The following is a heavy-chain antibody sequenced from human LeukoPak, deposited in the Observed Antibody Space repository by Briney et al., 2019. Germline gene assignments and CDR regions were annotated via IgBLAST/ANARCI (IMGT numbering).Heavy chain of an antibody. D-gene: IGHD3-10*01. CDR1: GYSISSGYY. J-gene: IGHJ6*03. Sequence: PSETLSLTCTVSGYSISSGYYWSWIRQPPGKGLEWIGDNYYSGSTDYNPSLKSRVTISVDTSKNQFSLKLSSVTAADTAVYYCARGPMVRGVLYYYYMDVWGKGTTVTISS. CDR3: ARGPMVRGVLYYYYMDV. V-gene: IGHV4-61*01. CDR2: NYYSGST.